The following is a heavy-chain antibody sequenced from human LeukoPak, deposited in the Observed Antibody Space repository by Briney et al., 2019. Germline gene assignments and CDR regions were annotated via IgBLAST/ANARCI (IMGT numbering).Heavy chain of an antibody. CDR3: ARDQGGSSWYLSDAFDI. CDR1: GYTFTGYY. V-gene: IGHV1-2*02. CDR2: INPNSGGT. Sequence: ASVKVSCKASGYTFTGYYMHWVRQAPGQGLEWMGWINPNSGGTNYAQKFQGRVTMTRDTSISTAYMELSRLRSDDTAVYYCARDQGGSSWYLSDAFDIWGQGTMVTVSS. J-gene: IGHJ3*02. D-gene: IGHD6-13*01.